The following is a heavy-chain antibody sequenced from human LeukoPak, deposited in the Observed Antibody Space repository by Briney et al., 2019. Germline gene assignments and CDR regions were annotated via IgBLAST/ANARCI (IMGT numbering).Heavy chain of an antibody. J-gene: IGHJ4*02. CDR3: ARAGWSSRGY. CDR2: ISFSGSNV. CDR1: GFTFSSYG. Sequence: GGSLRLSCAASGFTFSSYGMYWVRQAPGKGLEWVSYISFSGSNVHYADSVKGRFTISRDNSKSTLFLQTNSLRAEDTAVYYRARAGWSSRGYWGQGTLVTVSS. D-gene: IGHD6-13*01. V-gene: IGHV3-33*07.